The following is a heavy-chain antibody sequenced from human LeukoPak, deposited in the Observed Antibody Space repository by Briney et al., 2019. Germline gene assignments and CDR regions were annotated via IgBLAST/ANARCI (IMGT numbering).Heavy chain of an antibody. Sequence: GGSLRLSCAASGLTFSYYWMHWVRQAPGKGLVWVSRISGDESSTNYADSVKGRFTISRDNAKNTLYLQMNSLRAEDTAVYYCARTYLVGWYFDLWGRGALVTVSS. CDR1: GLTFSYYW. D-gene: IGHD3-16*01. CDR3: ARTYLVGWYFDL. J-gene: IGHJ2*01. CDR2: ISGDESST. V-gene: IGHV3-74*01.